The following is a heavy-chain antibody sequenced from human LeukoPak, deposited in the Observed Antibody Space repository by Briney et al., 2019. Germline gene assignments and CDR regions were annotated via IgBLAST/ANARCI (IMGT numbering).Heavy chain of an antibody. CDR3: ARDHYVDAFDI. D-gene: IGHD3-16*01. V-gene: IGHV3-66*01. CDR1: GFTVSSNY. CDR2: IYSGGGT. Sequence: GGSLRLSCAASGFTVSSNYMSWVRQAPGKGLEWASVIYSGGGTYYADAVKGRFTTSRDNSKNTLYLQMNSLRAGDTAVYYCARDHYVDAFDIWGQGTMVTVSS. J-gene: IGHJ3*02.